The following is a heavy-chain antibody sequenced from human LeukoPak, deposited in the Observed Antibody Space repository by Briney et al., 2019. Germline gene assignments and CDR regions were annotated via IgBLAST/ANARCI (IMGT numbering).Heavy chain of an antibody. Sequence: SETLSLTCAVYGGSFSGYYWSWIRQPPGKGLEWIGEINHSGSTNYNPSLKSRVTISVDTSKNQFSLKLSSVTAADTAVYYCASWIFGVATGFDYWGQGTLVTVSS. CDR2: INHSGST. J-gene: IGHJ4*02. CDR3: ASWIFGVATGFDY. CDR1: GGSFSGYY. D-gene: IGHD3-3*01. V-gene: IGHV4-34*01.